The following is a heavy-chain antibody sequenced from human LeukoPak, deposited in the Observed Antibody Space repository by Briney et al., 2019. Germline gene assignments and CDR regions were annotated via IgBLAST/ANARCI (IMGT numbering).Heavy chain of an antibody. J-gene: IGHJ4*02. Sequence: GASVKVSCKASGYTFTSYYMHWVRQAPGQGLEWMGIINPSGGSTSYAQKFQGRVTMTRDMSTSTVYMELSSLRSEDTAVYYCALARSYQYYFDYWGQGTLVTVSS. CDR2: INPSGGST. CDR1: GYTFTSYY. CDR3: ALARSYQYYFDY. D-gene: IGHD1-26*01. V-gene: IGHV1-46*01.